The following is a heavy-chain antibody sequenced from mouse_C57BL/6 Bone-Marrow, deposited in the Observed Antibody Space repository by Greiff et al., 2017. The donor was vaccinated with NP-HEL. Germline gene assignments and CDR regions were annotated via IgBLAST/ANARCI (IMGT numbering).Heavy chain of an antibody. Sequence: DVHLVESGGGLVKPGGSLKLSCAASGFTFSDYGMHWVRQAPEKGLEWVAYISSGSSTIYYADTVKGRFTISRDNAKNTLFLQMTSLRSEDTAMYYCARAGSSPYWYFDVWGTGTTVTVSS. CDR3: ARAGSSPYWYFDV. V-gene: IGHV5-17*01. CDR2: ISSGSSTI. CDR1: GFTFSDYG. J-gene: IGHJ1*03. D-gene: IGHD1-1*01.